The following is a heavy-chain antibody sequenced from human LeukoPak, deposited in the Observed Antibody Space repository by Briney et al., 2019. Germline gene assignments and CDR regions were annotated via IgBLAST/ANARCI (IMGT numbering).Heavy chain of an antibody. CDR1: GFTFNSYG. V-gene: IGHV3-33*01. CDR3: VRAYSGFSSRGFDY. CDR2: IWYDGSNK. Sequence: GRSLRPSCAASGFTFNSYGFHWVRQAPGKGLEWVADIWYDGSNKYYADSVKGRFTISRDNSKNTVSLQMSSLRAEDTAVYYCVRAYSGFSSRGFDYWGQGALVTVSS. J-gene: IGHJ4*02. D-gene: IGHD5-12*01.